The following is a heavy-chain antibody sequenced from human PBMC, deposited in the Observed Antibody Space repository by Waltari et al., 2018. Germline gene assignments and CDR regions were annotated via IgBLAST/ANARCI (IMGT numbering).Heavy chain of an antibody. CDR1: GFTFSRYA. V-gene: IGHV3-23*01. J-gene: IGHJ4*02. Sequence: EVQLLESGGGLVQPGGSLRLSCEASGFTFSRYAMSWVRQVPGKGLEWVSAISGSGGSTDYADSVKGRFTISRDKSKNTLYLQMNSLRAEDTAVYYCAKDRIAAAGAGHFDYWGQGTLVTVSS. CDR3: AKDRIAAAGAGHFDY. D-gene: IGHD6-13*01. CDR2: ISGSGGST.